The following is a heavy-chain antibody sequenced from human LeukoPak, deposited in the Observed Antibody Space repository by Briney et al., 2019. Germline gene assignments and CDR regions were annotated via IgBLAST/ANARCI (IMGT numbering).Heavy chain of an antibody. D-gene: IGHD2-2*01. J-gene: IGHJ6*03. CDR3: ARGQGYESYYYMDV. CDR2: ISFDGVNT. CDR1: GFTFSTYA. Sequence: PGGSLRLSCAASGFTFSTYAIHWVRQAPGKGLEWVAVISFDGVNTFYADSVKGRFTISRDNSNNTVYLQMNNLRPEDTAVFYCARGQGYESYYYMDVWSKGTTVSVSS. V-gene: IGHV3-30*04.